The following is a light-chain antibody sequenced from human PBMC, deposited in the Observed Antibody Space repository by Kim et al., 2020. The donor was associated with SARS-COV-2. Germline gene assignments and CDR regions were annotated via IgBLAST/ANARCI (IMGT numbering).Light chain of an antibody. CDR2: YND. J-gene: IGLJ3*02. V-gene: IGLV1-51*01. Sequence: HKVPISCSGSNSTVGNNYVSWYPHLPGTVPKLLIYYNDKRPSGIPDRFSGSKSGTSATLDITGLQTGDEADYYCASWENSLHGWVFGGGTKLTVL. CDR1: NSTVGNNY. CDR3: ASWENSLHGWV.